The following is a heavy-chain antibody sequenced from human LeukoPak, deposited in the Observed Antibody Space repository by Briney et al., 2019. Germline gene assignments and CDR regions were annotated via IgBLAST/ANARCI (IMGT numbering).Heavy chain of an antibody. D-gene: IGHD5-18*01. CDR2: FYRGVST. Sequence: GSLKSSSSASASTVRSTPTSRAPTIPGKGLKSVSVFYRGVSTYYADSVKGRFSISRDHSKNTLYLQMNRLQAEDTAVYYCARAGGSSYGFDYRGQDTLATVTS. J-gene: IGHJ4*02. CDR3: ARAGGSSYGFDY. V-gene: IGHV3-53*01. CDR1: ASTVRSTP.